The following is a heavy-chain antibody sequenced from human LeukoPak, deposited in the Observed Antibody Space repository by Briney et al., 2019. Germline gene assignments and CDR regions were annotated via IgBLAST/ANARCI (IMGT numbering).Heavy chain of an antibody. D-gene: IGHD1-20*01. Sequence: SETLSLTCAVSGGSISRSNWWSWVRQPPGKGLEWIGEINHSGSTIYNPSLKRRVSLSVDTSKNRFSLKLNSVTAADTPVYSRARGRYNWIVGVFDYCGERTLGSVSS. CDR1: GGSISRSNW. J-gene: IGHJ4*02. V-gene: IGHV4-4*02. CDR2: INHSGST. CDR3: ARGRYNWIVGVFDY.